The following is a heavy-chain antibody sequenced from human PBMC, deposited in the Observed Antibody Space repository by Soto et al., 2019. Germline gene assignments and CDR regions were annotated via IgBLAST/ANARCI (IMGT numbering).Heavy chain of an antibody. V-gene: IGHV4-30-2*01. CDR1: GGSISSGGYS. J-gene: IGHJ4*02. CDR3: ASQGY. CDR2: IYQSGST. Sequence: QLQLQESGPGLVKPSQTLSLTCAVSGGSISSGGYSWSWIRQPPGKGLEWIGYIYQSGSTYYNPSLKRRVTISVDRSKNQFSRKLNSVTAADTAVYYCASQGYWGQGTLVTVSS. D-gene: IGHD6-13*01.